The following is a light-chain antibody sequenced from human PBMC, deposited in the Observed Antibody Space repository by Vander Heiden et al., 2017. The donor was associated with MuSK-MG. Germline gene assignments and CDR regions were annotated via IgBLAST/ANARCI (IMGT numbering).Light chain of an antibody. CDR3: QQSVNDPRT. Sequence: DIQMTQSPSSLSASVGDRVTITCRASLSINTYVNWYQQKPGKAPKLLIFTASTLQIGVPSRFSGSVSGTDFTLTISRLQPEDFATYYCQQSVNDPRTFGEGTKVEIK. CDR2: TAS. CDR1: LSINTY. J-gene: IGKJ1*01. V-gene: IGKV1-39*01.